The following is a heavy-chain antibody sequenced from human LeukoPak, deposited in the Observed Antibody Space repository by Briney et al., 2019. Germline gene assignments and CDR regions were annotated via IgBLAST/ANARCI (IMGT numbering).Heavy chain of an antibody. D-gene: IGHD3-10*01. CDR1: GFTFSDYY. CDR3: ARARGYYYGMDV. J-gene: IGHJ6*02. V-gene: IGHV3-11*01. CDR2: ISSSGGTI. Sequence: GGSLRLSCAASGFTFSDYYMSLIRQAPGKGLEWVSYISSSGGTIYYADSVKGRFTISRDNAKNSLYLQMNSLRAEDTAVYYCARARGYYYGMDVWGQGTTVTVSS.